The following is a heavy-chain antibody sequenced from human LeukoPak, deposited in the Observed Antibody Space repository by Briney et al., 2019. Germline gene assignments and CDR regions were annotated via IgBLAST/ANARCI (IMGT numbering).Heavy chain of an antibody. J-gene: IGHJ4*02. CDR2: ISGSGGST. Sequence: GGSLRLSCAASGFTFSSYAMSWVRQAPGKGLEWVSAISGSGGSTYYADSVKGRFTISRDNSKNTLYLQMNSPRAEDTAVYYCANSPYYYDSSGYYEGGFDYWGQGTLVTVSS. D-gene: IGHD3-22*01. CDR3: ANSPYYYDSSGYYEGGFDY. V-gene: IGHV3-23*01. CDR1: GFTFSSYA.